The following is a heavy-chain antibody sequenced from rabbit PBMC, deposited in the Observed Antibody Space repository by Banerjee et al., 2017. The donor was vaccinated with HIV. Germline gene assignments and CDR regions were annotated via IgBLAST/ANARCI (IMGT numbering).Heavy chain of an antibody. CDR2: IITGNSGST. CDR1: GFSFSSGYD. D-gene: IGHD6-1*01. Sequence: QSLEESGGDLVKPGASLTLTCTASGFSFSSGYDMCWVRQAPGKGLEWIACIITGNSGSTYYASWAKGRFTISKTSSTTVTLQMTSLTAADTATYFCAKDRLVGGGAGYGYGLNFWGPGTLVTVS. CDR3: AKDRLVGGGAGYGYGLNF. J-gene: IGHJ6*01. V-gene: IGHV1S40*01.